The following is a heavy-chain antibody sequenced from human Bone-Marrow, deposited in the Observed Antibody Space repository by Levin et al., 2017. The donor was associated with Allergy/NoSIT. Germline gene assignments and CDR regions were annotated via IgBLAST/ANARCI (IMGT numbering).Heavy chain of an antibody. J-gene: IGHJ4*02. D-gene: IGHD2-15*01. Sequence: GESLKISCKGSGYTFSSYWIAWVRQESGKGLELMGIIYVGDSETRYSPAFEGQVTISADKSTSTAYLQWSSLKSSDSAIYYCARRGGTPFYFDSWGQGTLVTVSS. CDR1: GYTFSSYW. V-gene: IGHV5-51*01. CDR2: IYVGDSET. CDR3: ARRGGTPFYFDS.